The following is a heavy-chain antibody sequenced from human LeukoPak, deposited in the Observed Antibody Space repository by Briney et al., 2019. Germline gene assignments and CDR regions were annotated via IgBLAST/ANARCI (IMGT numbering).Heavy chain of an antibody. D-gene: IGHD4-17*01. CDR1: GFTFSSYW. CDR3: AKEAYGDYVSNDY. V-gene: IGHV3-23*01. CDR2: ISGSGGST. J-gene: IGHJ4*02. Sequence: GGSLRLSCAASGFTFSSYWMHWVRQAPGKGLEWVSAISGSGGSTYYADSVKGRFTISRDNSKNTLYLQMNSLRVEDTAVYYCAKEAYGDYVSNDYWGQGTLVTVSS.